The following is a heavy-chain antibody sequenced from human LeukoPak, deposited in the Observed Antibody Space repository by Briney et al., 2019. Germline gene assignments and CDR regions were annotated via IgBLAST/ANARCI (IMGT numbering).Heavy chain of an antibody. CDR2: ISAYNGNT. CDR3: ARYGGGDTWYAHFGMDA. Sequence: ASVKVSCKASGYTFTSYGISWVRQAPGQGLEWMGWISAYNGNTNYAQKLQGRITMTIDTPTSTGYMELRSLTSDDTAVFYCARYGGGDTWYAHFGMDAWGRGTTVTVSS. D-gene: IGHD2-21*02. J-gene: IGHJ6*02. V-gene: IGHV1-18*01. CDR1: GYTFTSYG.